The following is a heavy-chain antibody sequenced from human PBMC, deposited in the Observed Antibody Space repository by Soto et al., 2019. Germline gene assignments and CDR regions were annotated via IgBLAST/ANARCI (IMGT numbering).Heavy chain of an antibody. CDR3: GRINLREYSRGGPPGDVFDI. D-gene: IGHD6-6*01. Sequence: ASVKVSCKASGYTFTGYYMHWVRQAPGQGLEWMGWINPNSGGTNYAQKFQGWVTMTRDTSISTAYMELSRLRSDDTAVYYCGRINLREYSRGGPPGDVFDIWGKGKMVTVSS. V-gene: IGHV1-2*04. CDR1: GYTFTGYY. J-gene: IGHJ3*02. CDR2: INPNSGGT.